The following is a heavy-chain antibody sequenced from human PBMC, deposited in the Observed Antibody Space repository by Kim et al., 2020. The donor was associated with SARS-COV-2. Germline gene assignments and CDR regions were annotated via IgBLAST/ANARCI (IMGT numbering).Heavy chain of an antibody. D-gene: IGHD5-12*01. J-gene: IGHJ3*02. CDR2: INSDGSST. Sequence: GGSLRLSCAASGFTFSSYWMHWVRQAPGKGLVWVSRINSDGSSTSYADSVKGRFTISRDNAKNTLYLQMNSLRAEDTAVYYCARGTGYSGYDWGQWLSQVDAFDIWGQGTMVTVSS. CDR1: GFTFSSYW. CDR3: ARGTGYSGYDWGQWLSQVDAFDI. V-gene: IGHV3-74*01.